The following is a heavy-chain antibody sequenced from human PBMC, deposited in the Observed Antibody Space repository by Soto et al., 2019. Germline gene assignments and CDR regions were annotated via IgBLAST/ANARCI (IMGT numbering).Heavy chain of an antibody. D-gene: IGHD4-17*01. J-gene: IGHJ4*02. Sequence: EVQLVESGGGLVKPGGSLRLSCAASGFTFSSYSMNWVRQAPGKGLEWVSSISSSSSYIYYADSVKGRFTISRDNAKNSLYLQMNSVRAEDTAVYYCAKDGDYHFDYWGQGTLVTVSS. CDR1: GFTFSSYS. CDR2: ISSSSSYI. V-gene: IGHV3-21*01. CDR3: AKDGDYHFDY.